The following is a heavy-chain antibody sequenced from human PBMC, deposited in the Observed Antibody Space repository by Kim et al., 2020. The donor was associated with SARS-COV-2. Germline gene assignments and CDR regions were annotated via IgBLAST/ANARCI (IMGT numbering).Heavy chain of an antibody. CDR3: ARTAGLLLWFVESNTQYYFDY. Sequence: ASVKVSCKASGYTFTSYGISWVRQAPGQGLEWMGWISAYNGNTNYAQKLQGRVTMTTDTSTSTAYMELRSLRSDDTAVYYCARTAGLLLWFVESNTQYYFDYWGQGTLVT. CDR2: ISAYNGNT. CDR1: GYTFTSYG. V-gene: IGHV1-18*01. J-gene: IGHJ4*02. D-gene: IGHD3-10*01.